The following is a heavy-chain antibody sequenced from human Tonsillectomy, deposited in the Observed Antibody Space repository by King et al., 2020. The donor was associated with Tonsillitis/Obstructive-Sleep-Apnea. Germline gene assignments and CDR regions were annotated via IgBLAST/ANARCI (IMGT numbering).Heavy chain of an antibody. Sequence: VQLVQSGAEVKKPGASVKVSCKASGYTFTDYYMHWVRQAPGQGLEWMGWINPNSGGTNYTQKFQGWVTMTRDTSISTAYMELSRLRSDDTAVYYCARDALGAVYCSGGSCYDPVYYMDVWGKGTTVTVSS. CDR2: INPNSGGT. CDR1: GYTFTDYY. J-gene: IGHJ6*03. CDR3: ARDALGAVYCSGGSCYDPVYYMDV. V-gene: IGHV1-2*04. D-gene: IGHD2-15*01.